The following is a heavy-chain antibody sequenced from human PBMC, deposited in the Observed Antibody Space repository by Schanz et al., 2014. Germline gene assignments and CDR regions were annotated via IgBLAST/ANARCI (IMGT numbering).Heavy chain of an antibody. Sequence: QVQLVQSGAEVKKPGASVKVSCKASGYTFTSHGISWVRQAPGQGLEWMGWITAYNGDTNYALKLQGRLAMARGTYRRTSYMEVNRLRSEDTAVYYCARDGGEVVRGVIEGVNHYYYGMDVWGQGTTVTVSS. D-gene: IGHD3-10*01. CDR3: ARDGGEVVRGVIEGVNHYYYGMDV. J-gene: IGHJ6*02. V-gene: IGHV1-18*01. CDR1: GYTFTSHG. CDR2: ITAYNGDT.